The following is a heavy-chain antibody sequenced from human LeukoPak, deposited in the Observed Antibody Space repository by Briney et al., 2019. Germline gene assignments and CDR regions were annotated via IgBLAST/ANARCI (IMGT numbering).Heavy chain of an antibody. CDR3: ARGRVENVLRYFDWLYYYMDV. CDR2: INHSGST. Sequence: SETLSLTCAVYGGSFSGYYWSWIRQPPGKGLEWIGEINHSGSTNYTPSLKSRVTISVDTSKNQFSLKLSSVTAADTAVYYCARGRVENVLRYFDWLYYYMDVWGKGTTVTVSS. J-gene: IGHJ6*03. V-gene: IGHV4-34*01. D-gene: IGHD3-9*01. CDR1: GGSFSGYY.